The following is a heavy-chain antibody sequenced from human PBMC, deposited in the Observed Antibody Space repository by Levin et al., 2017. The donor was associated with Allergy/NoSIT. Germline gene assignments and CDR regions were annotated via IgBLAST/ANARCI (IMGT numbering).Heavy chain of an antibody. CDR2: ISYDGSNK. J-gene: IGHJ3*02. CDR1: GFTFSSYA. Sequence: GGSLRLSCAASGFTFSSYAMHWVRQAPGKGLEWVAVISYDGSNKYYADSVKGRFTISRDNSKNTLYLQMNSLRAEDTAVYYCARGDYYDSSGYYFFGVGFAFDIWGQGTMVTVSS. V-gene: IGHV3-30-3*01. D-gene: IGHD3-22*01. CDR3: ARGDYYDSSGYYFFGVGFAFDI.